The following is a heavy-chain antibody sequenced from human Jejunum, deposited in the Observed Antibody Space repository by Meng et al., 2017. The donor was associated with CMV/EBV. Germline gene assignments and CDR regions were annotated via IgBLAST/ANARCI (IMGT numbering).Heavy chain of an antibody. CDR1: GLNVSSNH. J-gene: IGHJ4*02. V-gene: IGHV3-66*01. D-gene: IGHD1-26*01. CDR2: LYSSGIT. CDR3: ARWSGTYYDY. Sequence: VPRVDAGGALPTPGRSLILSCAASGLNVSSNHMSWLRQAPGKGLEWVSILYSSGITYYADSVKGRFTISRDNSKNTLYFQMNTLRAEDTAVYYCARWSGTYYDYWGQGTLVTVSS.